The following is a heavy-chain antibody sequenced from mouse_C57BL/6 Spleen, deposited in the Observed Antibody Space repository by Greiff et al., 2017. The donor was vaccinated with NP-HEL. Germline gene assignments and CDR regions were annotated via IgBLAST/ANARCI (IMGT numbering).Heavy chain of an antibody. CDR1: GYTFTSYW. V-gene: IGHV1-52*01. D-gene: IGHD4-1*01. CDR3: ARFETGTGFAY. Sequence: QVQLKQPGAELVRPGSSVKLSCKASGYTFTSYWMHWVKQRPIQGLEWIGNIDPSDSETHYNQKFKDKATLTVDKSSSTAYMQLSSLTSEDSAVYYCARFETGTGFAYWGQGTLVTVSA. CDR2: IDPSDSET. J-gene: IGHJ3*01.